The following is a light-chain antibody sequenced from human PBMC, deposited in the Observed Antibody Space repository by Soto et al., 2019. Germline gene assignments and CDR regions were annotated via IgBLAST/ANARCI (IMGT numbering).Light chain of an antibody. CDR3: CSSAPESTYV. V-gene: IGLV2-23*01. Sequence: QSLLAQPASVSGSPGQSITISCTGTISDVGAYNSVSWYQQHPHKAPQVIIYKGTQRPSGVSNRFSGSTSGNAASLTISGLQADDEADYFCCSSAPESTYVFGNGTKVTVL. CDR2: KGT. CDR1: ISDVGAYNS. J-gene: IGLJ1*01.